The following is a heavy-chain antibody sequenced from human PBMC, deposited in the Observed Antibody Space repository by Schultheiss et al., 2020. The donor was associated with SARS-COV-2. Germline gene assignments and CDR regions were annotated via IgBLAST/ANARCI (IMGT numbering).Heavy chain of an antibody. CDR2: IYWDDDE. V-gene: IGHV2-5*02. D-gene: IGHD3-22*01. CDR3: ARMTKYYYDRSGCIDY. Sequence: SGPTLVKPTQTLTLTCTFSGFSLSTTGESVAWIRQPPGKALDWLAFIYWDDDERYSPFLKSRLTITKDTSKKQVVLTMTNMDPADTATYYCARMTKYYYDRSGCIDYWGQGILVTVSS. CDR1: GFSLSTTGES. J-gene: IGHJ4*02.